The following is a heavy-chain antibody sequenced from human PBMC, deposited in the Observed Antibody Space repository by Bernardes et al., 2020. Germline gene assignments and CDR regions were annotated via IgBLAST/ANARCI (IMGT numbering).Heavy chain of an antibody. V-gene: IGHV3-30*18. CDR3: AKDPTARYYYYYMNV. CDR1: GFTFSNYG. J-gene: IGHJ6*03. CDR2: ISNDGSKK. Sequence: GGSLRLCCAASGFTFSNYGMHWVRQAPGKGLEWVALISNDGSKKYYADSVKGRFTVSRDNSKNTLDLQMNSLRAEDTAVYYCAKDPTARYYYYYMNVWGEGATVTVSS.